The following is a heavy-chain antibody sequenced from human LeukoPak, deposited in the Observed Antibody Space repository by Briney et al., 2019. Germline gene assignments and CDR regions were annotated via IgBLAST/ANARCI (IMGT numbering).Heavy chain of an antibody. CDR2: IIPIFGTA. V-gene: IGHV1-69*05. J-gene: IGHJ6*03. Sequence: SVKVSCKASGGTFSSYAISWVRQAPGQGLEWMGGIIPIFGTANYAQKFQGRVTITTDESTSTAYMELSSLRSEDTAVYYCASGLGDTAMVTTDYYYYMDVWGKGTTVTVSS. CDR1: GGTFSSYA. CDR3: ASGLGDTAMVTTDYYYYMDV. D-gene: IGHD5-18*01.